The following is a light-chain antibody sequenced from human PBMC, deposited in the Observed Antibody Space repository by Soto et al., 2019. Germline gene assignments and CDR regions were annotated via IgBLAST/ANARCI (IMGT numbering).Light chain of an antibody. CDR2: EVG. V-gene: IGLV2-14*01. Sequence: QSALTQPASVSGSPGQSITISCTGTSSDVGAFNYVSWYLQYPGKAPKLMIYEVGNRPSGVSNRFSGSKSGNTASLTISGLQAEDEADYYCCSYASGSIYVFGTGTKVTGL. CDR1: SSDVGAFNY. CDR3: CSYASGSIYV. J-gene: IGLJ1*01.